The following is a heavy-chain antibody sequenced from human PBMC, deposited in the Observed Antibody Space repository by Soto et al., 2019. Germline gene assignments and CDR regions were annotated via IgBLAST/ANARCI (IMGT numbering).Heavy chain of an antibody. D-gene: IGHD2-2*01. J-gene: IGHJ5*02. CDR2: ISLYSDGT. CDR3: ARVVPGAEAWFGP. Sequence: GXSVKVSFRTSCYTFSNYGITWVRQAPGQPLEWLGWISLYSDGTNYAQKFQGRVSMTTDTSTTTDYMELRSLRSDDTAVYYCARVVPGAEAWFGPWGQGTLVTVSS. CDR1: CYTFSNYG. V-gene: IGHV1-18*01.